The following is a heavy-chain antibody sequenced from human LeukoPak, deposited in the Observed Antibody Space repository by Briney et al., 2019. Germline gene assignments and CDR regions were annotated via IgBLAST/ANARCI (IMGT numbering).Heavy chain of an antibody. Sequence: PGGSLRLSCAASGFTFSGSALHWVRQASGKGLEWIGRIRSKTNNYATTYAASVTGRFTISRDNSKNTLSLQMNNLRADDTAVYYCAKSYASGSFYDYWGQGTLVTVSS. CDR1: GFTFSGSA. V-gene: IGHV3-73*01. CDR3: AKSYASGSFYDY. D-gene: IGHD3-10*01. CDR2: IRSKTNNYAT. J-gene: IGHJ4*02.